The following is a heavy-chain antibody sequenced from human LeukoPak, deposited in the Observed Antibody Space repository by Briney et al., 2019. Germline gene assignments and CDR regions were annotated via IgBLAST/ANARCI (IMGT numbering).Heavy chain of an antibody. V-gene: IGHV3-30*18. CDR3: AKDATRSRYYYGSGSYLDY. CDR1: GFTFSSYG. CDR2: ISYDGSNK. D-gene: IGHD3-10*01. Sequence: GRSLRLSCAASGFTFSSYGMHWVRQAPGKGLEWVAVISYDGSNKYYADSVKGRFTISRDNSKNTLYLQMNSLRAEDTAVNYCAKDATRSRYYYGSGSYLDYWGQGTLVTVSS. J-gene: IGHJ4*02.